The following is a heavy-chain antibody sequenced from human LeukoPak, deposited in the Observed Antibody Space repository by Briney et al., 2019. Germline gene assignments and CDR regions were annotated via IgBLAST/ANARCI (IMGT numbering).Heavy chain of an antibody. D-gene: IGHD3-22*01. CDR3: ARFYDSSGYYTGGTYYFDY. CDR2: INHSGST. V-gene: IGHV4-34*01. J-gene: IGHJ4*02. CDR1: GGSFSGYY. Sequence: SETLSLTCAVYGGSFSGYYWSWIRQPPGKGLEWIGEINHSGSTNYNPSLKSRVTISVDTSKNQFSLKLSSVTAADTAVYYCARFYDSSGYYTGGTYYFDYWGQGTLVTVSS.